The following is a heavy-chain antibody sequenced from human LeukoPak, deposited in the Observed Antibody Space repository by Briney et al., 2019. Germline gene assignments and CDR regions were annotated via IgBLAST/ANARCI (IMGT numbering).Heavy chain of an antibody. J-gene: IGHJ4*02. V-gene: IGHV4-4*02. Sequence: SGTLSLTCGVSGGSITSTNWWSWVRQPPGQGLEWIGEVSLSGLTNYNPSLSSRIIMALDTSKNHLSLHLTSVTAADTAVYYCSREDGAFSPFGYWGQGYLVTVLS. CDR3: SREDGAFSPFGY. CDR2: VSLSGLT. D-gene: IGHD5-24*01. CDR1: GGSITSTNW.